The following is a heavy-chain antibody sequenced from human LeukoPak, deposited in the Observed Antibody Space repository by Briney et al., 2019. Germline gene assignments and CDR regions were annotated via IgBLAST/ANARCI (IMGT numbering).Heavy chain of an antibody. Sequence: KPGGSLRLSCAASGFTFSTYSMNWVRQAPGKGLEWVSSINSLSNYIYYADSVKGRFTISRDNTKNTLYLQMDSLRVDDTAVYYCARDLAYSIDSWGQGTLVTVSS. CDR2: INSLSNYI. D-gene: IGHD2-15*01. CDR3: ARDLAYSIDS. V-gene: IGHV3-21*01. J-gene: IGHJ4*02. CDR1: GFTFSTYS.